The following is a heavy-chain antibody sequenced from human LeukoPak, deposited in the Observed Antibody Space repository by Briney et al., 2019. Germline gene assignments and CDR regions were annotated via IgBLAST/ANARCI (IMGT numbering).Heavy chain of an antibody. CDR3: AKDGGLWVSAHWGDS. CDR1: GFTFSSSA. J-gene: IGHJ4*02. D-gene: IGHD7-27*01. Sequence: GGSLRLSCAASGFTFSSSAMSWVRQAPGKGLEWVSSISGSGDRTSYADFVKGRFTVSRDNSKNTLFLQMNSLRAEDTAVYYCAKDGGLWVSAHWGDSWGRGTLVTVSS. V-gene: IGHV3-23*01. CDR2: ISGSGDRT.